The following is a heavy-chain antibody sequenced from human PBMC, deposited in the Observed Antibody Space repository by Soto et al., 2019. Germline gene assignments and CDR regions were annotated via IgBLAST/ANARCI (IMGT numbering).Heavy chain of an antibody. CDR2: INQDGSEK. J-gene: IGHJ4*02. CDR3: ARGGYDYSNPFDY. CDR1: GFTFNRYW. D-gene: IGHD4-4*01. V-gene: IGHV3-7*04. Sequence: EVQLVESGGGLVQPGGSLRLSCAASGFTFNRYWMKWVRQAPGRGLEWMGNINQDGSEKHYVDSVKGRFTISRDNAKDSVYLQMNSLTAEDTAMYYCARGGYDYSNPFDYWGQGTLVTVSS.